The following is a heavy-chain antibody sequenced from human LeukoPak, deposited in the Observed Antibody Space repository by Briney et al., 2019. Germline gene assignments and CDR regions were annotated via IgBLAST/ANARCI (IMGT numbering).Heavy chain of an antibody. V-gene: IGHV3-21*01. CDR2: ISSSSSYI. CDR1: GFTFSSYG. J-gene: IGHJ3*02. CDR3: ARFWHGSGNEEKAFDI. D-gene: IGHD3-10*01. Sequence: GGSLRLSCAASGFTFSSYGMHWVRQAPGKGLEWVSSISSSSSYIYYADSVKGRFTISRDNAKNSLYLQMNSLRAEDTAVYYCARFWHGSGNEEKAFDIWGQGTMVTVSS.